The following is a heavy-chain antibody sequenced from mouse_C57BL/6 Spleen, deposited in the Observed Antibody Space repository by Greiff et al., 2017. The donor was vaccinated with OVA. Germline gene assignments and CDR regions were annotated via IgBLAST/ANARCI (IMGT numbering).Heavy chain of an antibody. CDR1: GFTFSDYG. J-gene: IGHJ3*01. V-gene: IGHV5-17*01. Sequence: EVMLVESGGGLVKPGGSLKLSCAASGFTFSDYGMHWVRQAPEKGLEWVAYISSGSSTIYYADTVKGRFTISRDNAKNTLFLQMTSLRSEDTAMYYCAREGYYYGRGGFAYWGQGTLVTVSA. CDR2: ISSGSSTI. CDR3: AREGYYYGRGGFAY. D-gene: IGHD1-1*01.